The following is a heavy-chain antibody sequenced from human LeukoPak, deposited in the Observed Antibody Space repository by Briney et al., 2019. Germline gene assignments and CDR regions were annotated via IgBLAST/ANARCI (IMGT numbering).Heavy chain of an antibody. CDR2: FDPEDGET. J-gene: IGHJ4*02. CDR1: GYTLTELS. CDR3: ATHKGVPAATYFDY. V-gene: IGHV1-24*01. Sequence: RWASVKVSCKVSGYTLTELSMHWVRQAPGEGLEWMGGFDPEDGETIYAQKFQGRVTMTEDTSTDTAYMELSSLRSEDTAVYYCATHKGVPAATYFDYWGQGTLVTVSS. D-gene: IGHD2-2*01.